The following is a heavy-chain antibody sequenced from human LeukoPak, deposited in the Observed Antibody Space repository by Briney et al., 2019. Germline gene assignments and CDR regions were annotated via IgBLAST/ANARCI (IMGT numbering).Heavy chain of an antibody. D-gene: IGHD2-2*01. CDR2: IHYTGST. J-gene: IGHJ4*02. Sequence: SETLSLTCTVSGGSIISSYWSWIRQPPGKGLEWIGYIHYTGSTNFNPSLKSRVTISVDTSKNQFSLKLSSVTAADTAVYYCARGKYQLDYWGQGTLVTVSS. V-gene: IGHV4-59*08. CDR3: ARGKYQLDY. CDR1: GGSIISSY.